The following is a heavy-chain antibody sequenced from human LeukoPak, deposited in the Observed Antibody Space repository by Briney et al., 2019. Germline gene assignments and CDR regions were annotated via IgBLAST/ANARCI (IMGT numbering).Heavy chain of an antibody. CDR2: ISGSGDNT. CDR3: AKRSGYTTGWFFDF. V-gene: IGHV3-23*01. CDR1: GFSFSSYA. J-gene: IGHJ4*02. D-gene: IGHD6-19*01. Sequence: GGSLRLSCAASGFSFSSYAMSWVRQAPGKGLEGVSSISGSGDNTYYAESVKGRFTISRDNSKNTLFLQMNSLRAGDTAVFYCAKRSGYTTGWFFDFWGQGTLVTVSS.